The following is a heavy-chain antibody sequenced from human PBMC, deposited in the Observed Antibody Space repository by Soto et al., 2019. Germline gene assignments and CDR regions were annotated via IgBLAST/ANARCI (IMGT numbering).Heavy chain of an antibody. Sequence: QVQLQESGPGLVKPSETLSLTCTVSGGSISSYYWSWIRQPAGKGLEWIGRIYTSGSTNYNPSLKRRVTMSVDTSKNQFSLKLSSVTAADTAVYYCARGGRGQQPRRGVYYYYYGMDVWGQGTTVTVSS. CDR2: IYTSGST. CDR3: ARGGRGQQPRRGVYYYYYGMDV. J-gene: IGHJ6*02. V-gene: IGHV4-4*07. CDR1: GGSISSYY. D-gene: IGHD6-13*01.